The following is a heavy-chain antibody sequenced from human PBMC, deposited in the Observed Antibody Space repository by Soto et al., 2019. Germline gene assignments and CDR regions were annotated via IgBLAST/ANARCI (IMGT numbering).Heavy chain of an antibody. D-gene: IGHD3-22*01. Sequence: QVQLQESGPGLVKSSQTLSLTCTVSGGSISSGGYYWSWIRQHPGKGLEWIGYIYYSGSTYYNPSLKSRVTISVATSKNQFSLKLSSVTAADTAVYYCARALRYYYDSSGYAFDIWGQGTMVTVSS. V-gene: IGHV4-31*03. CDR2: IYYSGST. CDR1: GGSISSGGYY. J-gene: IGHJ3*02. CDR3: ARALRYYYDSSGYAFDI.